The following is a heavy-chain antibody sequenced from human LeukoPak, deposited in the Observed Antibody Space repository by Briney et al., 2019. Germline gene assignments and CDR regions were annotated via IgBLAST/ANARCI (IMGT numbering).Heavy chain of an antibody. V-gene: IGHV4-30-2*01. Sequence: PSQTLSLTCAVSGGSISSGGYSWSWIRQPPGKGLEGIGYIYHTGSTHYNPSLKSRVTISVDRSKNQFSLKLSSVTAADTAVYYCARGNYYDSSGYYSSYWYFDLWGRGALVTVCS. CDR2: IYHTGST. CDR3: ARGNYYDSSGYYSSYWYFDL. D-gene: IGHD3-22*01. CDR1: GGSISSGGYS. J-gene: IGHJ2*01.